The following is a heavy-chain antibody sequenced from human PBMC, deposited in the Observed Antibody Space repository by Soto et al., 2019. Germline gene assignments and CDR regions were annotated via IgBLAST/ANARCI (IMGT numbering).Heavy chain of an antibody. CDR2: IWYDGSNK. CDR1: GFTFSSYG. V-gene: IGHV3-33*01. CDR3: ARGSSDPAFDY. D-gene: IGHD1-26*01. J-gene: IGHJ4*02. Sequence: PGGSLRLSCAASGFTFSSYGMHWVRQAPGKGLEWVAVIWYDGSNKYYADSVKGRFTISRDNSKNTLYLQMNSLRAEDTAVYYCARGSSDPAFDYWGQGTLVTVSS.